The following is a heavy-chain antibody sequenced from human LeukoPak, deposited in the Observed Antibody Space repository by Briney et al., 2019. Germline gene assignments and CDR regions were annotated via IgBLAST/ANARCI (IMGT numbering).Heavy chain of an antibody. V-gene: IGHV3-20*04. CDR3: ARDGQWLVPLDY. Sequence: PGGSLRLSCAASGFTFDDYGTSWVRQAPGKGLEWVSGINWNGGSTGYADSVKGRFTISRDNAKNSLYLQMNSLRAEDTAVYYCARDGQWLVPLDYWGQGTLVTVSS. CDR2: INWNGGST. D-gene: IGHD6-19*01. CDR1: GFTFDDYG. J-gene: IGHJ4*02.